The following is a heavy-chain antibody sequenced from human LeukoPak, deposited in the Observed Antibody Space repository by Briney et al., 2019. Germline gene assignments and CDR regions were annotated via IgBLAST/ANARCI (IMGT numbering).Heavy chain of an antibody. D-gene: IGHD2-15*01. Sequence: GGSLRLSCAASGFTFSSSSMNWVRQAPGKGLEFVSSISPSSSYIYYADSVKGRFTTSRDDAKNSLFLQVNSLRAEDTAVYYCAREGGYCSGGSCRFFDYWGQGTLVTVSS. V-gene: IGHV3-21*06. CDR3: AREGGYCSGGSCRFFDY. CDR1: GFTFSSSS. J-gene: IGHJ4*02. CDR2: ISPSSSYI.